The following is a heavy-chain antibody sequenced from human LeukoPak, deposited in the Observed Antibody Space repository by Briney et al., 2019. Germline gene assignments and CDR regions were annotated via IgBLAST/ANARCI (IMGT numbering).Heavy chain of an antibody. CDR1: GFTFSSYA. CDR3: AKDGPLRLGELSTLDY. CDR2: ISYDGSNK. Sequence: GGSLRLSCAASGFTFSSYAMHWVRQAPGKGLEWVAVISYDGSNKYYADSVKGRFTISRDNSKNTLYLQMNSLRAEDTAVCYCAKDGPLRLGELSTLDYWGQGTLVTVSS. D-gene: IGHD3-16*02. V-gene: IGHV3-30-3*02. J-gene: IGHJ4*02.